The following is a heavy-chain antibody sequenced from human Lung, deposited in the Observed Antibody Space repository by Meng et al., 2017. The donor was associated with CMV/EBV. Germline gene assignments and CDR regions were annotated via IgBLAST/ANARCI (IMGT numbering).Heavy chain of an antibody. J-gene: IGHJ6*02. CDR3: ARSYNGKYYPPYYYYYYGMHF. Sequence: GESLKISCTASGFYFSDYAMHWVRQAPGKGPEWVTFTHYDESEKYYADSVKGRFTISRDNSKKTLYLQMNSLRPEDTAVYYCARSYNGKYYPPYYYYYYGMHFWGQGTTVTVSS. V-gene: IGHV3-30*02. CDR2: THYDESEK. D-gene: IGHD1-26*01. CDR1: GFYFSDYA.